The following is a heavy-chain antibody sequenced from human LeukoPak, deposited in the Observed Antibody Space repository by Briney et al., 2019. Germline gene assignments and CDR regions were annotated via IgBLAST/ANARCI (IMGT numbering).Heavy chain of an antibody. CDR3: ARGRSITILRGVAISDGFDI. CDR2: IATSSDYI. Sequence: GRSLRLSCAPSGFTFSTYCMNWVRQAQRKVMEWVSSIATSSDYIYYAGSLKGRFNISRDNAKNSLYLHMNSLRPDDTAVYYCARGRSITILRGVAISDGFDIWGQGTKVTVS. V-gene: IGHV3-21*06. CDR1: GFTFSTYC. D-gene: IGHD3-10*01. J-gene: IGHJ3*02.